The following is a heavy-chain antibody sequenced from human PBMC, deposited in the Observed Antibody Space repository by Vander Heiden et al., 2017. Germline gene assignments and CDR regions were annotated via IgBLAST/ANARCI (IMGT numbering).Heavy chain of an antibody. D-gene: IGHD2-15*01. V-gene: IGHV4-34*13. CDR3: AREGYCSGGSCYFDY. CDR2: IDHSGIH. Sequence: GYSCSMLLDPPGEGLAGIGAIDHSGIHHYDPSRKGRVTISVDTSKNQFSLKISAVTAADTAVYYCAREGYCSGGSCYFDYWGQGTLVTVSS. CDR1: GYS. J-gene: IGHJ4*02.